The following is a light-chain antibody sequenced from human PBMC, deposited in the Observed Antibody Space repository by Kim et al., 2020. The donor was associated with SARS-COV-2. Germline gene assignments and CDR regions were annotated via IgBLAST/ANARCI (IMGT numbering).Light chain of an antibody. CDR1: QSVSGSY. J-gene: IGKJ4*01. CDR3: QQYGSSPFT. CDR2: DAS. V-gene: IGKV3-20*01. Sequence: EIVLTQSPGTLSLSPGERVALSCRASQSVSGSYFAWYQQKPGQAPRLLIYDASSRATGIPDNFSGSGSGTDFTLTISTLEPEDFAVYYCQQYGSSPFTFGGGTKVDIK.